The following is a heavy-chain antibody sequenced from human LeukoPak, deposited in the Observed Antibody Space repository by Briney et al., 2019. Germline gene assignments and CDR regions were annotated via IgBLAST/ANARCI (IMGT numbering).Heavy chain of an antibody. CDR3: ARNNWGIDD. CDR2: INTDGSDT. Sequence: GESLRLSCAASGFTFSNHWMHWVRQVSGKGLVWVSRINTDGSDTRYADSVEGRFTISRDNARNTLYLQMNSLRPQDTAVYYCARNNWGIDDWGQGTLVTVSS. D-gene: IGHD7-27*01. J-gene: IGHJ4*02. CDR1: GFTFSNHW. V-gene: IGHV3-74*01.